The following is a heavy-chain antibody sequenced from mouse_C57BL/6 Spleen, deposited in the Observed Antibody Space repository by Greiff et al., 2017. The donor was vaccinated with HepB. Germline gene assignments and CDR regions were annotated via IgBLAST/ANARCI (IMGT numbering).Heavy chain of an antibody. Sequence: VQLVESGPELVKPGASVKISCKASGYAFSSSWMNWVKQRPGKGLEWIGRIYPGDGDTNYNGKFKGKATLTADKSSSTAYMQLSSLTSEDSAVYFCARLGLPAWFAYWGQGTLVTVSA. CDR1: GYAFSSSW. D-gene: IGHD2-2*01. V-gene: IGHV1-82*01. CDR2: IYPGDGDT. CDR3: ARLGLPAWFAY. J-gene: IGHJ3*01.